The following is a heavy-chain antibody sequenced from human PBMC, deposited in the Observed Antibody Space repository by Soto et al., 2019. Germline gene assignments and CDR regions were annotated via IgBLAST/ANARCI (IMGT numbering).Heavy chain of an antibody. J-gene: IGHJ5*02. D-gene: IGHD2-15*01. CDR2: MNPNSGNT. CDR3: ARGGGGIRKRLNWFDP. Sequence: QVQLVQSGAEVKKLGASVKVSCKAYGYTFTSYDINWVRQATGQGLEWMGWMNPNSGNTGYAQKFQGRVTMTRNTSISTAYMELSSLRSEDTAVYYCARGGGGIRKRLNWFDPWGQGTLVTVSS. CDR1: GYTFTSYD. V-gene: IGHV1-8*01.